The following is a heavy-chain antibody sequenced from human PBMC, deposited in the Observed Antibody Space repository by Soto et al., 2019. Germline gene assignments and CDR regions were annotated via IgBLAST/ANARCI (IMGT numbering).Heavy chain of an antibody. D-gene: IGHD3-22*01. J-gene: IGHJ4*02. CDR2: ISTYNGNT. V-gene: IGHV1-18*01. CDR1: GYSFITYG. Sequence: QVQLVQSGAEVKKPGASVMVSCKGSGYSFITYGMSWVRQAPGQGLEWVGWISTYNGNTKYVESLQGRVTMTTDTTTSTAYMELRGLRSDDTAVDYCARGPTDFYDKSGDYCLDYWCQGTLVTVSP. CDR3: ARGPTDFYDKSGDYCLDY.